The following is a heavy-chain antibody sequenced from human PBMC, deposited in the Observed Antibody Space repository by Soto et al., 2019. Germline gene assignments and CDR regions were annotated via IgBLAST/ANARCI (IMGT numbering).Heavy chain of an antibody. V-gene: IGHV4-30-2*01. CDR3: ARASRYDIVTCYHYGMYV. Sequence: PSDTLSLTCAVSGGSISSGGHSWSWIRQPPGQGLEWIGYTYHSGSTFYNPSLKSRAPISVDRSNNQFPLKLHSLTAADTALYYRARASRYDIVTCYHYGMYVWGQGTTVTVSS. CDR2: TYHSGST. D-gene: IGHD3-9*01. CDR1: GGSISSGGHS. J-gene: IGHJ6*02.